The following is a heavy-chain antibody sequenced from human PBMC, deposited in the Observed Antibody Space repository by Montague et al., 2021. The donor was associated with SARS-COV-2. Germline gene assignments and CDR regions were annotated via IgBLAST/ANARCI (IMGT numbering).Heavy chain of an antibody. Sequence: SETLSLTCAVRGGSFTNYYWNWIRQSPGKGLESLGEINHSGSTNYNPSLKSRVTISVDMSKSQFSLNLTSVTAADTAIYYCARARGRTGWFDSWGQGTQVTVSS. CDR2: INHSGST. CDR1: GGSFTNYY. CDR3: ARARGRTGWFDS. V-gene: IGHV4-34*01. J-gene: IGHJ5*01. D-gene: IGHD3/OR15-3a*01.